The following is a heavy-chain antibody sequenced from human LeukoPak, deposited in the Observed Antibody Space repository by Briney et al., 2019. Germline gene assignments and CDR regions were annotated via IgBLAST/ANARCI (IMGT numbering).Heavy chain of an antibody. V-gene: IGHV4-39*07. Sequence: SETLSLTCTVSGGSISTSNYYWGWIRQPPGKGLEWIGEINHSGSTNYNPSLKSRVTISVDTSKNQFSLTLTSVTAADTAVYYCARGPPDFYNSGSYYNGYNWFDSWGQGTLVTVSS. CDR3: ARGPPDFYNSGSYYNGYNWFDS. D-gene: IGHD3-10*01. CDR1: GGSISTSNYY. J-gene: IGHJ5*01. CDR2: INHSGST.